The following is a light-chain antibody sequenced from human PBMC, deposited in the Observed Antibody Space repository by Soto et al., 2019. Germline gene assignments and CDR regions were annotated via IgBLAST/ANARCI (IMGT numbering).Light chain of an antibody. Sequence: EIVLTQSLGTLSLSPGERATLSCRASQNINSRYLAWYQQKPGQAPRLLIYGTSSRATGIPDRFSGSGSGTDFPLTISRLEPEDFAVYYCQQFGSSPGFTFGPGTKVDIK. CDR1: QNINSRY. J-gene: IGKJ3*01. V-gene: IGKV3-20*01. CDR2: GTS. CDR3: QQFGSSPGFT.